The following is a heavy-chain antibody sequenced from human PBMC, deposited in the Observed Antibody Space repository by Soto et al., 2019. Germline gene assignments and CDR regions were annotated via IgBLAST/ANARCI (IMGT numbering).Heavy chain of an antibody. Sequence: QVQLVQSGAEVKRPRTSMKVSCKASGYIFTSYYIHWVRQVPGQGLEWMGWINPNTGGTNYAQRFEGRVTMTRDTSISTAYIELSRLTSDDTAINFCARVRPRREFDPWGQGTLVTVSS. CDR3: ARVRPRREFDP. J-gene: IGHJ5*02. CDR2: INPNTGGT. CDR1: GYIFTSYY. V-gene: IGHV1-2*02.